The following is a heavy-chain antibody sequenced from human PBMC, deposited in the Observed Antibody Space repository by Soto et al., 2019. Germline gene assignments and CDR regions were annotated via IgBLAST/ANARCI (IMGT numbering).Heavy chain of an antibody. CDR3: AKDLVVYVPAALYFDY. CDR1: GVTFSSYG. Sequence: GGSLRLSCAASGVTFSSYGMHWVRQAPGKGLEWVAVIWYDGSNKYYADSVKGRFTISRDNSKNTLYLQMNSLRAEDTAVYYCAKDLVVYVPAALYFDYWGQGTLVTVSS. V-gene: IGHV3-30*02. J-gene: IGHJ4*02. CDR2: IWYDGSNK. D-gene: IGHD2-2*01.